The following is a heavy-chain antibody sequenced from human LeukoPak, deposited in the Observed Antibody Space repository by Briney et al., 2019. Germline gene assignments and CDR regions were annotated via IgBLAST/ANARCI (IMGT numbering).Heavy chain of an antibody. CDR2: IYYSGST. Sequence: SETLSLTCTVSGGSISSHYWSWIRQPPGKGLEWIGYIYYSGSTNYNPSLKSRVTISVDTSKNQFSLKLSSVTAADTAVYYCAGAVDIVATILTRDWFDPWGQGTLVTVPA. V-gene: IGHV4-59*11. J-gene: IGHJ5*02. CDR3: AGAVDIVATILTRDWFDP. D-gene: IGHD5-12*01. CDR1: GGSISSHY.